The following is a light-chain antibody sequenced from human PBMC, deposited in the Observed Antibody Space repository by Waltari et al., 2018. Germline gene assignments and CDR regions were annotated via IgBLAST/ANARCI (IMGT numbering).Light chain of an antibody. CDR1: QSILQHEGKTY. V-gene: IGKV2-29*02. CDR2: EVS. CDR3: QQRSNWPLT. Sequence: DIVMTQTPLSLSVIPGQPASISCKFSQSILQHEGKTYSYWYLERPGQSPQLLIYEVSRRFSGVPDRFSGSGSGTDFTLTISSLDPEDFAVYFCQQRSNWPLTFGGGTKVEIK. J-gene: IGKJ4*01.